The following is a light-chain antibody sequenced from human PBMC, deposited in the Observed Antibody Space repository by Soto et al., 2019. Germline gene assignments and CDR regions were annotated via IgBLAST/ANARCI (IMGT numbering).Light chain of an antibody. CDR3: QQYYSTPWT. J-gene: IGKJ1*01. CDR2: WAS. V-gene: IGKV4-1*01. Sequence: DIVMTQSPDSLAVSLGERATINCKSSQSVLYSSNNKNFLAWYQQKPGQPPKLLIYWASTRESGVPDRFSGSGYGTDFTLTIRSLQAEDVAVYYCQQYYSTPWTFGQGTKGEIK. CDR1: QSVLYSSNNKNF.